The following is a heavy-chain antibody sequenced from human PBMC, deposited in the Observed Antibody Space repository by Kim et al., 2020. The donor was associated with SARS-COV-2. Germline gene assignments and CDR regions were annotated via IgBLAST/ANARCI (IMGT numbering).Heavy chain of an antibody. V-gene: IGHV5-51*01. CDR3: ARPMQGYYYGSGSFSGAFDI. Sequence: GESLKISCKGSGYSFTSYWIGWVRQMPGKGLEWMGIIYPGDSDTRYSPSFQGQVTISADKSIGTAYLQWSSLKASDTAMYYCARPMQGYYYGSGSFSGAFDIWGQGTMVTVSS. CDR2: IYPGDSDT. D-gene: IGHD3-10*01. J-gene: IGHJ3*02. CDR1: GYSFTSYW.